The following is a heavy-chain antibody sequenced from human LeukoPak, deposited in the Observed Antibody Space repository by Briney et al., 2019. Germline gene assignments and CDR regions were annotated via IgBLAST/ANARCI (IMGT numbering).Heavy chain of an antibody. J-gene: IGHJ6*04. CDR1: GFTFSSYA. D-gene: IGHD3-10*01. CDR3: ARAELWFGESGGYYYYGMDV. V-gene: IGHV3-30*04. CDR2: ISYDGSNK. Sequence: GGSLRLSCAASGFTFSSYAMHWVRQAPGKGLEWVAVISYDGSNKYYADSVKGRFTISRDNSKNTLYLQMNSLRAEDTAVYYCARAELWFGESGGYYYYGMDVWGKGTTVTVSS.